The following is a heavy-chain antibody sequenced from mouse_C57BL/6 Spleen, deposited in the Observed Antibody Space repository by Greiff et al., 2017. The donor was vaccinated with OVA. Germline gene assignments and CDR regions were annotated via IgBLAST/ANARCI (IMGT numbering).Heavy chain of an antibody. J-gene: IGHJ3*01. D-gene: IGHD2-3*01. CDR1: GYTFTSYW. CDR3: ARGYDGYYDWFAY. V-gene: IGHV1-55*01. CDR2: IYPGSGST. Sequence: VQLQQSGAELVKPGASVKMSCKASGYTFTSYWITWVKQRPGHGLEWIGDIYPGSGSTNYNEKFKGKATLTVDTSSSTAYMQLSSLTSEDSAVYYCARGYDGYYDWFAYWGQGTLVTVSA.